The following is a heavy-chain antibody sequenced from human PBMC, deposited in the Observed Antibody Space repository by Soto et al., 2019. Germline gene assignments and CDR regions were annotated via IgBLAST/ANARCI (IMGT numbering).Heavy chain of an antibody. Sequence: RASVKVSCKASGYTFTSYGISWVRQAPGQGLEWMGWISAYNGNTNYAQKLQGRVTMTTDTSTSTAYMELRSLRSDDTAVYYCARDSQRYCSSTSCYADYWGQGTLVTVSS. D-gene: IGHD2-2*01. J-gene: IGHJ4*02. CDR3: ARDSQRYCSSTSCYADY. CDR2: ISAYNGNT. CDR1: GYTFTSYG. V-gene: IGHV1-18*01.